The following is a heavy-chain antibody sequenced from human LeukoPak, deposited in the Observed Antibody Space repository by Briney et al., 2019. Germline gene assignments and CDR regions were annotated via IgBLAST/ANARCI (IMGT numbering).Heavy chain of an antibody. D-gene: IGHD6-13*01. J-gene: IGHJ5*02. V-gene: IGHV4-39*01. CDR3: ARPNKGIAAAGFDP. CDR1: GGSISSSSYY. CDR2: IYYSGST. Sequence: SETLSLTCTVSGGSISSSSYYWGWLRQPPGKGLEWIGIIYYSGSTYYNPSLKSRVTISVDTSKNQFSLKLSSETAADTAVHYCARPNKGIAAAGFDPWGQGTLVTVSS.